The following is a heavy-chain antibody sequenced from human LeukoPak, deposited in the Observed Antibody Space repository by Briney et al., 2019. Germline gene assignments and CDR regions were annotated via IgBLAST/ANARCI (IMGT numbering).Heavy chain of an antibody. Sequence: SETLSLTCAVSGYSISSSYYWGWIRQPPGKGLEWIGTIYHSGSTHYNPSLKSRVTLSVDTSKNQFSLKLRSVTAADTAVYYCAREFICSGGSCYSGYMDVWGKGTTVTVSS. CDR3: AREFICSGGSCYSGYMDV. D-gene: IGHD2-15*01. CDR1: GYSISSSYY. J-gene: IGHJ6*03. V-gene: IGHV4-38-2*02. CDR2: IYHSGST.